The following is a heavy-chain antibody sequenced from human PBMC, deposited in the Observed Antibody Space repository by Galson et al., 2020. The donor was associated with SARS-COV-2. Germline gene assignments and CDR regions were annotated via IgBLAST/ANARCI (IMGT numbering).Heavy chain of an antibody. CDR3: ARPINHDCWGWFEP. CDR1: GFTFSSYG. D-gene: IGHD2-21*02. CDR2: ISYDGSNS. V-gene: IGHV3-30-3*01. J-gene: IGHJ5*02. Sequence: GGSLRLSCAASGFTFSSYGMHWVRQAPGKGLEWVAVISYDGSNSYHADSVKGRFTISKDNSKNTLYLQMNNLRAEDTTVYYCARPINHDCWGWFEPWGQGTLVTVSS.